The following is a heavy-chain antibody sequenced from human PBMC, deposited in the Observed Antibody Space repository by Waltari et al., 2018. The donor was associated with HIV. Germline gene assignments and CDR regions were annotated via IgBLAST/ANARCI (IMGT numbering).Heavy chain of an antibody. CDR1: GGSITRRSYY. CDR2: IDTSGST. D-gene: IGHD2-15*01. CDR3: ARAGVVVAVIEDWFDP. J-gene: IGHJ5*02. Sequence: QVQLQESGPGLVTPSQPLSRTCTVSGGSITRRSYYSSWIRQPAGKGLEWIGRIDTSGSTNYNAALKNRVTISANTSKNKISLKLSTVTAADTTVDYCARAGVVVAVIEDWFDPWGQGTLVTVSS. V-gene: IGHV4-61*02.